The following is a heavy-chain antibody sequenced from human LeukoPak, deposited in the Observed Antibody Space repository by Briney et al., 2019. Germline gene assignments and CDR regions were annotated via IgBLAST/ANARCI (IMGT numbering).Heavy chain of an antibody. J-gene: IGHJ4*02. Sequence: SETLSLTCTVSGGPISNDYWSWIRQPPGKGLEWIGYIYKSGSTNYNPSLNGRVTISVDTSKNQFSLKLSSVTAADTAVYYCARCPKKYYFDYWGQGTLVTFSS. CDR2: IYKSGST. V-gene: IGHV4-59*01. CDR3: ARCPKKYYFDY. CDR1: GGPISNDY.